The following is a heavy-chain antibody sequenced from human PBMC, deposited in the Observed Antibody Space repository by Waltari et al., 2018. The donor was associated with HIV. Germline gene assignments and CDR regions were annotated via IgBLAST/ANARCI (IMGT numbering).Heavy chain of an antibody. V-gene: IGHV3-74*01. Sequence: VQLVECGEGLVQAGGSLRLSCGAPGFNLRSHLMHWVRQAPGRGLVWVARINGDESSTSYADSVRGRFGISRENAEKSLNLHMNSVRPEDTGVYYCTREGVETTAPADYWGQGTLVTVSS. CDR1: GFNLRSHL. D-gene: IGHD4-17*01. CDR3: TREGVETTAPADY. J-gene: IGHJ4*02. CDR2: INGDESST.